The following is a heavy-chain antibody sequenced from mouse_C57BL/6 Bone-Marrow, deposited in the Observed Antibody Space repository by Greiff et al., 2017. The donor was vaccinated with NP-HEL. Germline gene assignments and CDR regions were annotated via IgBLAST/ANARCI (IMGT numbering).Heavy chain of an antibody. J-gene: IGHJ3*01. CDR1: GFTFSSYG. CDR2: ISSGGSYT. Sequence: EVKLVESGGDLVKPGGSLKLSCAASGFTFSSYGMSWVRQTPDKRLEWVATISSGGSYTYYPDSVKGRFTISRDNAKNTLYLQMSSLKSEDTAMYYCARHANWDVRFAYWGQGTLVTVSA. CDR3: ARHANWDVRFAY. D-gene: IGHD4-1*01. V-gene: IGHV5-6*01.